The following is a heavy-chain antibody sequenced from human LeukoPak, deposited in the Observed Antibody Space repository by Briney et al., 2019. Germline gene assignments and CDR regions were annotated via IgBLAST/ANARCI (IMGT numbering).Heavy chain of an antibody. J-gene: IGHJ4*02. CDR3: ARGPPRDFGTSGFYYNY. CDR2: INHSGST. CDR1: GGSFSYYY. D-gene: IGHD3-22*01. Sequence: SETLSLTCAIYGGSFSYYYWSWIRQPPGKGLEWIGEINHSGSTNYNPSLTSRVTMSVDTSKNQFSLKLSSVTAADTAVYYCARGPPRDFGTSGFYYNYWGQGTRVTVSS. V-gene: IGHV4-34*01.